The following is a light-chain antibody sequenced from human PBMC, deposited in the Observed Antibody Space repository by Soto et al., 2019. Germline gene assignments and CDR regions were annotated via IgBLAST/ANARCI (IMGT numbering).Light chain of an antibody. CDR2: DAS. CDR3: QQYGSSPLT. CDR1: QSIGSY. J-gene: IGKJ4*01. Sequence: EIVLTQSPSTLSLSLGERPTLSCRASQSIGSYLAWYKDKLGQPPRLLIYDASNRATGIPARFSGSGSGTEFTLTISRLQPEDFEVYYCQQYGSSPLTFGGGTKVDIK. V-gene: IGKV3-20*01.